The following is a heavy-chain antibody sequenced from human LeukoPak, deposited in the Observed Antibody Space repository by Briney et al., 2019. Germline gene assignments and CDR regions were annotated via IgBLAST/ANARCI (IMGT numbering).Heavy chain of an antibody. V-gene: IGHV3-48*01. J-gene: IGHJ6*03. Sequence: PGGSLRLSCAASGFTFSSYSMNWVRQAPGKGLEWVSYISNSSSTIYYADSVKGRFTISRDNAKNSLYLQMNSLRAEDTAVYYCARGRKQQLVLYYYYMDVWGKGTTVTVSS. CDR2: ISNSSSTI. CDR1: GFTFSSYS. D-gene: IGHD6-13*01. CDR3: ARGRKQQLVLYYYYMDV.